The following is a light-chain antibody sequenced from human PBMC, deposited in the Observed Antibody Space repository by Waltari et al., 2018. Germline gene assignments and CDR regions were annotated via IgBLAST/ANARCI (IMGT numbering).Light chain of an antibody. CDR3: QQYNSWWT. J-gene: IGKJ1*01. V-gene: IGKV1-5*03. Sequence: DIQMTQSPSTLYASVGDKVTITCLSSQSISSWLAWYQQKPGKAPKLLIYKASSLESGVPSRFSGSGSGTEFTLTISSLQPDDFATYYCQQYNSWWTFGQGTKVEIK. CDR2: KAS. CDR1: QSISSW.